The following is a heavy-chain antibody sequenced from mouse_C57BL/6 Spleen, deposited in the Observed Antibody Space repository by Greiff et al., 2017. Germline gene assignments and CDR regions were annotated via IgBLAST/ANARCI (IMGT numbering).Heavy chain of an antibody. CDR2: IHPNSGST. V-gene: IGHV1-64*01. J-gene: IGHJ4*01. CDR1: GYTFTSYW. CDR3: AREVGYYCGSSSYYAMDY. Sequence: QVQLQQPGAELVKPGASVKLSCKASGYTFTSYWMHWVKQRPGQGLEWIGMIHPNSGSTNYNEKFKSKATLTVDKSSSTAYMQLSSLTSEDSAVYYCAREVGYYCGSSSYYAMDYWGQGTSVTVSS. D-gene: IGHD1-1*01.